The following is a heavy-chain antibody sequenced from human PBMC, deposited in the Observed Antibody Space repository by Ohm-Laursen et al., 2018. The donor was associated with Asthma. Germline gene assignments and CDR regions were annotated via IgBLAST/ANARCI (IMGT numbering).Heavy chain of an antibody. CDR2: IYYSGST. D-gene: IGHD3-10*01. Sequence: GTLSLTCTVSGGSISSTSYYWGWVRQPPGKGLEWIGSIYYSGSTYYNPSLKSRVSISVDTSKNQFSLNLSSVTAADTALYYCARDGRLRGSFDYWGQGTLVTVSS. CDR1: GGSISSTSYY. J-gene: IGHJ4*02. V-gene: IGHV4-39*07. CDR3: ARDGRLRGSFDY.